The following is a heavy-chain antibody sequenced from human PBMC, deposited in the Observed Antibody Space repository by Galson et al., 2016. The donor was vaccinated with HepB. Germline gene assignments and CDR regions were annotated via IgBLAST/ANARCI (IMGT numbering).Heavy chain of an antibody. CDR3: VRAADSSNWYLWVF. V-gene: IGHV5-51*01. D-gene: IGHD6-13*01. Sequence: SGAEVNKPGESLKISRKASGYSFTSYWIGWVRQMPGKGLEWMGIIYPADSDTRYSPSFHGQVTISADKSISTAYLQWSSLKASDTAMYYCVRAADSSNWYLWVFWGQGTLVTVSS. CDR1: GYSFTSYW. J-gene: IGHJ4*02. CDR2: IYPADSDT.